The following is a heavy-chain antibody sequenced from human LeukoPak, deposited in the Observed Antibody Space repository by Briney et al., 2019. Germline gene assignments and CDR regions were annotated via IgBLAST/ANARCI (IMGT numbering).Heavy chain of an antibody. CDR3: ARDKHPYDYGMDV. J-gene: IGHJ6*02. Sequence: GGPLRLSCAAPGFTFSNFYMTGIRQAPGKGWEWVSFISNSGSDIYYSDPVKGRFTVSRDNARNSLYLQMNSLRVEDTAVYYCARDKHPYDYGMDVWGQGTTVTVSS. CDR1: GFTFSNFY. CDR2: ISNSGSDI. V-gene: IGHV3-11*01.